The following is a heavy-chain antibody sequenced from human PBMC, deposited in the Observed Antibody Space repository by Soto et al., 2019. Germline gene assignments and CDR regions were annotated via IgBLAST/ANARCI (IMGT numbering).Heavy chain of an antibody. V-gene: IGHV1-69*01. J-gene: IGHJ4*02. CDR3: ALSRRVRQRPPHTYYFDY. CDR1: GGTFSSYA. Sequence: QVQMVQSGAEVKKPGSSVKVSCKASGGTFSSYAISWVRQAPGQGLEWMGGIIPIFGTANYAQKFQGRVTIPADESTSTAYMELRSLRSEDTDVYYCALSRRVRQRPPHTYYFDYWGQGTLVTVSS. D-gene: IGHD1-1*01. CDR2: IIPIFGTA.